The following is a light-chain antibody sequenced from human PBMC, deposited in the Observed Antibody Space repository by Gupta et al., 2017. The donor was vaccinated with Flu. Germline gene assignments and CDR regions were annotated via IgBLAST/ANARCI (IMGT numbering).Light chain of an antibody. V-gene: IGLV2-14*01. CDR2: EVS. Sequence: TSSDGVIDNYVTWHQQHTGKAPKLMIYEVSKRPSGVSNRFSGSKSGNTASLTISGLQAEDEGDYYCSSYASSGTWVFGGGTKLTVL. CDR3: SSYASSGTWV. J-gene: IGLJ3*02. CDR1: SSDGVIDNY.